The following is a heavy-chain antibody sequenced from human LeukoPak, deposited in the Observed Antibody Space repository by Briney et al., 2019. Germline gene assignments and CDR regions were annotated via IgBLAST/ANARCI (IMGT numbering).Heavy chain of an antibody. V-gene: IGHV3-23*01. CDR3: AKDDAWLRFGE. D-gene: IGHD3-10*01. Sequence: GGSLRLSCAASGFTFSSYEMNWVRQAPGKGLEWVSGISPSADIKYYADSVKGRFTISRDNSKNMLYLEVISLTADDTAVYYCAKDDAWLRFGEWSQGTLVTVSS. CDR1: GFTFSSYE. J-gene: IGHJ4*02. CDR2: ISPSADIK.